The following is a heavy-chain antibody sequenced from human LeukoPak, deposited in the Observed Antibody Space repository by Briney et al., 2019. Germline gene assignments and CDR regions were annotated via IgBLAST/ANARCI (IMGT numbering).Heavy chain of an antibody. Sequence: SETLSLTCTVSGGPISSYYWGWIRQPPGKGLEWIGYIYSSGSTNYNPSLKSRVTISVDTSKNQFSLKLSSVTAADTAVYYCARDGDYRFDYWGQGTLVTVSS. V-gene: IGHV4-59*01. D-gene: IGHD4-17*01. CDR3: ARDGDYRFDY. CDR2: IYSSGST. CDR1: GGPISSYY. J-gene: IGHJ4*02.